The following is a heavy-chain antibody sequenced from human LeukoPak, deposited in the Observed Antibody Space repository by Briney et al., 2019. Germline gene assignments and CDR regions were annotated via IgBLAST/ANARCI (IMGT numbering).Heavy chain of an antibody. CDR3: AKDRTMARGVTGFDP. Sequence: GGSLRLSCVGSGFTFSSYTMTWVRLAPGKGLEWVSAIGGRGGSTYYADSVKGRFTISRDNSKNTLYLQMNSLRAEDTAVYYCAKDRTMARGVTGFDPWGQGTLVTVSS. D-gene: IGHD3-10*01. CDR2: IGGRGGST. V-gene: IGHV3-23*01. J-gene: IGHJ5*02. CDR1: GFTFSSYT.